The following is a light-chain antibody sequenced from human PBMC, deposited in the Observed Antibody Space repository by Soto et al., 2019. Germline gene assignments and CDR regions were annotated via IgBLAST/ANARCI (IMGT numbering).Light chain of an antibody. CDR3: QQYTSYSPT. Sequence: DIQMTQSPSTLSASVGDRVTITCRASQTISGWLAWYQQKPGKAPKLLIFEASILESGVPSRFSGSRSGTEFTLPIDSLQPDDFATYYCQQYTSYSPTFGQGTKVEI. V-gene: IGKV1-5*03. CDR2: EAS. J-gene: IGKJ1*01. CDR1: QTISGW.